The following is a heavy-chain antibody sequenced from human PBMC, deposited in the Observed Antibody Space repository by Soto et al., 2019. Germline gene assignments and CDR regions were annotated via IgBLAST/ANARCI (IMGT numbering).Heavy chain of an antibody. Sequence: GGSLRLSCIASGFTFGDYAMSWFRQAPGKGLEWVGFIRSKVYGGTTEYAASVKGRFTISRDDSISIAYLQMNSLKTEDTALYYCSSTIFGVVIPGGYYYGMDVWGQGTTVTVS. CDR3: SSTIFGVVIPGGYYYGMDV. CDR1: GFTFGDYA. J-gene: IGHJ6*02. V-gene: IGHV3-49*03. D-gene: IGHD3-3*01. CDR2: IRSKVYGGTT.